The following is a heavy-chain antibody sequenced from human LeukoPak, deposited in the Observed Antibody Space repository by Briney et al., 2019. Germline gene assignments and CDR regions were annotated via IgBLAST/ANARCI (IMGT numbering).Heavy chain of an antibody. CDR3: AKFATTVTSGY. CDR1: GGSISSYY. Sequence: PSETLSLTCTVSGGSISSYYWSWIRQPPGKGLEWVSAISGSGGSTYYADSVKGRFTISRDNSKNTLYLQMNSLRAEDTAVYYCAKFATTVTSGYWGQGTLVTVSS. CDR2: ISGSGGST. V-gene: IGHV3-23*01. D-gene: IGHD4-17*01. J-gene: IGHJ4*02.